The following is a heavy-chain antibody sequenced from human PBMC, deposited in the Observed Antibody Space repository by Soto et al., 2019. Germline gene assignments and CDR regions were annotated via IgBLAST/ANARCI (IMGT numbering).Heavy chain of an antibody. Sequence: ASVKVSCKASGYTFTGYFMHWVRQAPGQGLEWMGWINPNSGATRYAQKFQGRVTLSRDTSIRTAYMELSGLRSDDTAVYYCARGGGTILAPLPWGQGTLVTVSS. V-gene: IGHV1-2*02. CDR1: GYTFTGYF. J-gene: IGHJ5*02. CDR2: INPNSGAT. CDR3: ARGGGTILAPLP. D-gene: IGHD3-3*01.